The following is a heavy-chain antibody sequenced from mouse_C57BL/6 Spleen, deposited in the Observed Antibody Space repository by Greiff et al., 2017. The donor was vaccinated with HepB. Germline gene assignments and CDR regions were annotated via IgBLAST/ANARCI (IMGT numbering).Heavy chain of an antibody. D-gene: IGHD1-1*01. CDR3: ARSYYGSSYYFDY. J-gene: IGHJ2*01. Sequence: QVQLQQPGAELVKPGASVKLSCKASGYTFTSYWLHWVKQRPGRGLEWIGRIDPNSGGTKYNQKFKNKATLTVDKPASTAYMQLSSLTPEDSAVYYCARSYYGSSYYFDYWGQGTTLTVSS. CDR2: IDPNSGGT. V-gene: IGHV1-72*01. CDR1: GYTFTSYW.